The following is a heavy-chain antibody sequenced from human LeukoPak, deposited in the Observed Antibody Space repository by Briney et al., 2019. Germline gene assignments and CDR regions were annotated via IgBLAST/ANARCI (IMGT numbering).Heavy chain of an antibody. D-gene: IGHD4-17*01. CDR3: ARAGDYGDYVGWFDP. CDR1: GYSISSRYL. Sequence: SETLSLTCTVSGYSISSRYLWGWIRQPPGKGLEWIGSIDGSGSTNYNPSLKSRVTMSVDTSKKQFSLKSTSVTAADTAVYYCARAGDYGDYVGWFDPWGQGTLVTVSS. V-gene: IGHV4-38-2*02. CDR2: IDGSGST. J-gene: IGHJ5*02.